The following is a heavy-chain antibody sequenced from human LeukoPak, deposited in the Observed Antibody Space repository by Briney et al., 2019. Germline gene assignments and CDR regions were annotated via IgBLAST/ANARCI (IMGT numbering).Heavy chain of an antibody. D-gene: IGHD5-24*01. CDR2: ISGSGGST. V-gene: IGHV3-23*01. J-gene: IGHJ4*02. CDR1: GFTFSSYA. CDR3: VKGARDGYKHDY. Sequence: GGSLRLSCAASGFTFSSYAMNWVRQAPGKGLEWVSGISGSGGSTYYADSVKGRFTISRDNSKNTLYLQMSSLRAEDTAVYYCVKGARDGYKHDYWGQGTLVTVSS.